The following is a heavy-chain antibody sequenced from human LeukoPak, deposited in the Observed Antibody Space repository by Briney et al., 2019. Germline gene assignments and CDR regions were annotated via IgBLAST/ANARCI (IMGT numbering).Heavy chain of an antibody. CDR3: AKGQRPIVVVVAATPESFEY. CDR1: GFTFSSYA. V-gene: IGHV3-23*01. CDR2: ISGSGGST. Sequence: PGGSLRLSCAASGFTFSSYAMSWVRQAPGKGLEWVSAISGSGGSTYYVDSGKVRFTISRDNSKNTLYLQMNSLRAEDRAVYYCAKGQRPIVVVVAATPESFEYWGQGTMVTVSS. D-gene: IGHD2-15*01. J-gene: IGHJ4*02.